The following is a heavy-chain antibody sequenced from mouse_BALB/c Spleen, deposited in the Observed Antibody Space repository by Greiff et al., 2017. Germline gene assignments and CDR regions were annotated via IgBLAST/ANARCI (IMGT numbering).Heavy chain of an antibody. CDR1: GFTFSSYT. J-gene: IGHJ3*01. V-gene: IGHV5-9*03. CDR2: ISSGGGNT. Sequence: DVQLVESGGGLVKPGGSLKLSCAASGFTFSSYTMSWVRQTPEKRLEWVATISSGGGNTYYPDSVKGRFTISRDNAKNNLYLQMSSLRSEDTALYYCARYPPFAYWGQGTLVTVSA. CDR3: ARYPPFAY.